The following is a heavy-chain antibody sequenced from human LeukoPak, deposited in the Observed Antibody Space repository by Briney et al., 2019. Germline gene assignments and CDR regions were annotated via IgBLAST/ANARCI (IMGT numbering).Heavy chain of an antibody. CDR2: ISAYNGNI. V-gene: IGHV1-18*01. J-gene: IGHJ5*02. CDR3: ARVPGYCSSTSCYVGFDP. Sequence: ASVNVSCTASGYSFTSYGISWVRQAPGQGLEWMGWISAYNGNINYAQKLQGRVTMTTDTSTSTAYMELRSLRSDDTAVYYCARVPGYCSSTSCYVGFDPWGQGTLVTVSS. CDR1: GYSFTSYG. D-gene: IGHD2-2*03.